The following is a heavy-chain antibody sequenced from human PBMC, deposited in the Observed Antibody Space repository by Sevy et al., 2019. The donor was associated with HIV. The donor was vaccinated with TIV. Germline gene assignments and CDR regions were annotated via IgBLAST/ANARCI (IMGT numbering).Heavy chain of an antibody. CDR1: GFSLTTSD. V-gene: IGHV3-30*02. CDR2: VRNDGSNK. CDR3: ARGRKTTEEWLEELDYYYGLDV. Sequence: GGSLRLSCAASGFSLTTSDMHWVRQAPGKGLEWVAYVRNDGSNKYYADSVRDRFTSSRDSPKNTLYLQMNSLRDEDTAIYYCARGRKTTEEWLEELDYYYGLDVWGQGTMVTVSS. J-gene: IGHJ6*02. D-gene: IGHD2-8*01.